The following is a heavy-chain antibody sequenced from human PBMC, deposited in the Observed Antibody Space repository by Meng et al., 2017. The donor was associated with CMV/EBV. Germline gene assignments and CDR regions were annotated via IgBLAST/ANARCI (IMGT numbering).Heavy chain of an antibody. CDR2: MNPNSGNT. D-gene: IGHD6-6*01. CDR3: ISSSSPYYYYGMDV. Sequence: ASVKVSCKASGYTFTSYDINWVRQATGQGLEWMGWMNPNSGNTGYAQKFQGRVTMTRNTSISTAYMELSSLRSEDTAVYYCISSSSPYYYYGMDVWGQGTTVTVSS. V-gene: IGHV1-8*01. J-gene: IGHJ6*02. CDR1: GYTFTSYD.